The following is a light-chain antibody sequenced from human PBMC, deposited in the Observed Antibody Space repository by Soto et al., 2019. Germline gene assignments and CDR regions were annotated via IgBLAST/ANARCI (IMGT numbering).Light chain of an antibody. V-gene: IGLV2-14*01. CDR1: SSDVGGYNY. CDR2: EVS. J-gene: IGLJ3*02. Sequence: QSALTQPASVSGSPGQSITISCTGTSSDVGGYNYVSWYQQHPGKAPRLMIYEVSSRPSGVADRSSGAKSGNTASLTISGLHAEDEADYYCSSYTRGSTLVVFGGGTKVTVL. CDR3: SSYTRGSTLVV.